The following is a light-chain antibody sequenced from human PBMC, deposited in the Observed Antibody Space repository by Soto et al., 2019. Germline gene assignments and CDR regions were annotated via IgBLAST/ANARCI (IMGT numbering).Light chain of an antibody. J-gene: IGKJ4*01. V-gene: IGKV3-20*01. Sequence: ENVLTQSPGTLSLSPGERATLSCRASQNVISSYLAWYQQKPGQAPSLLVYATSSRAAGIPDRFSGRGSGTVFTLTISRLEPEDFAVYYCQQYGSSPLTFGGGTKVEIK. CDR3: QQYGSSPLT. CDR2: ATS. CDR1: QNVISSY.